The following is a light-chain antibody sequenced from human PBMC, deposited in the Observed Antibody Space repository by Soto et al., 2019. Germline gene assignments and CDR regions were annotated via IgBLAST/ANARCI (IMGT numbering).Light chain of an antibody. Sequence: DIVMIQSPLSLPVTPGEPASISCRSSQSLLHSNGHNYLDWYLQKPGQSPQLLIYLGSNRDSGVPVRFSGSGSCTNFTLIFSRVEAEDDGVYYCMQALQPPLLNFGPGTKVDIK. CDR3: MQALQPPLLN. V-gene: IGKV2-28*01. CDR1: QSLLHSNGHNY. CDR2: LGS. J-gene: IGKJ3*01.